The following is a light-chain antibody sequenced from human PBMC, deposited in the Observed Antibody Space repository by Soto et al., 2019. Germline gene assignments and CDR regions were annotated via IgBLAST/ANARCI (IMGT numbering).Light chain of an antibody. Sequence: EFVLTQSPGTLSLSPGERATLSCRASQSVSNSHLAWHQQKPGQAPRLLIFGVSRRAAGIPDRFSGSGSGTDFTLTIYRLEPEDYAVYYCQQYDKSPLTFGGGTKVDIK. V-gene: IGKV3-20*01. CDR3: QQYDKSPLT. J-gene: IGKJ4*02. CDR1: QSVSNSH. CDR2: GVS.